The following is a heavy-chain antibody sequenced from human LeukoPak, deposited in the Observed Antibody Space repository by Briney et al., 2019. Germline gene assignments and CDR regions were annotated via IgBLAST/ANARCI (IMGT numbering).Heavy chain of an antibody. Sequence: AAVHVSCQPSGCTFSAYYIHWVQPAPGHGREWMGWINPNNGDTVYAQRFQGRVTMTRDTSISTAYMELTGLSFDDTAVYYCARFLFGTKFYFDFWGQGTLVTASS. CDR3: ARFLFGTKFYFDF. V-gene: IGHV1-2*02. D-gene: IGHD1-7*01. CDR1: GCTFSAYY. J-gene: IGHJ4*02. CDR2: INPNNGDT.